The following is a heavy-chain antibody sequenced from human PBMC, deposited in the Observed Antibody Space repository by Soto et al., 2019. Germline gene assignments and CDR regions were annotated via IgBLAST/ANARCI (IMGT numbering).Heavy chain of an antibody. J-gene: IGHJ4*02. CDR3: ARLLGVVTVDY. CDR2: IYYAGSP. D-gene: IGHD2-21*02. V-gene: IGHV4-39*02. CDR1: GGSISSTGHY. Sequence: QLQLQESGPGLVKPSETLSLTCSVSGGSISSTGHYWGWIRQPPGKGLEWIGNIYYAGSPYYNPSPKGPGTISVDPAKNHFSLALTSVTAADPAVYYCARLLGVVTVDYWGQGALVTVSS.